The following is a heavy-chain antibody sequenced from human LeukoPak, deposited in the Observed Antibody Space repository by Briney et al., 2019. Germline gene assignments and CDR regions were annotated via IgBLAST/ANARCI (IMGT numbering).Heavy chain of an antibody. Sequence: SETPSLTCTVSVGSISSGNYYYSWIRQSAGKGMEWIGNIYMSGSTRYNPSLMSRVAMSVDTSKNQFSLKISSATAADTAVYYCARDWGIAAATPYYFDHWGQGILVTVSS. CDR2: IYMSGST. V-gene: IGHV4-61*09. CDR1: VGSISSGNYY. CDR3: ARDWGIAAATPYYFDH. D-gene: IGHD6-13*01. J-gene: IGHJ4*02.